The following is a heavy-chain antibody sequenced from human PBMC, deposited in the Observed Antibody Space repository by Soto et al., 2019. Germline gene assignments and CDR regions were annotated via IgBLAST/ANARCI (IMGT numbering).Heavy chain of an antibody. Sequence: QLQLQESGPGPVKPSETLSLTCTVSGDSIISSDFYWGWVRQPPGKGLEWIGSIFYLGSSYYNPSLKSRVTMSVDTSKNQFSLRLRSVTAADTALYFCARHSLALRKNNWFDPWGQGIMVTVSS. CDR3: ARHSLALRKNNWFDP. CDR1: GDSIISSDFY. D-gene: IGHD3-3*02. V-gene: IGHV4-39*01. J-gene: IGHJ5*02. CDR2: IFYLGSS.